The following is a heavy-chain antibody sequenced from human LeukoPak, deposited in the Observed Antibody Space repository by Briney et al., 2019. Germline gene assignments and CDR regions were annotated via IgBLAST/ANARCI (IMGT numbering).Heavy chain of an antibody. D-gene: IGHD6-19*01. CDR1: GYSISSGYY. Sequence: SETLSLTCTVSGYSISSGYYWGWIRQPPGKGLEWIGSIYHSGSTYYNPSLKSRVTISVDTSKNQFSLKLSSVTAADTAVYYCARIPRGYSSGWYLGAFDIWGQGTMVTVSS. V-gene: IGHV4-38-2*02. J-gene: IGHJ3*02. CDR2: IYHSGST. CDR3: ARIPRGYSSGWYLGAFDI.